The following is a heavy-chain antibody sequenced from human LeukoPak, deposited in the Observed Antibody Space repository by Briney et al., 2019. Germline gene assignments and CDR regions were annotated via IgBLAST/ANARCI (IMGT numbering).Heavy chain of an antibody. CDR3: ARVENYGSGSLDY. J-gene: IGHJ4*02. Sequence: SETLSLTCAVYGGSFSGYYWSWIRQPPGKGLEWIGEINHSGSTNYNPSLESRVTISVDTSKNQFSLKLSSVTAADTAVYYCARVENYGSGSLDYWGQGTLVTVSS. CDR1: GGSFSGYY. V-gene: IGHV4-34*01. D-gene: IGHD3-10*01. CDR2: INHSGST.